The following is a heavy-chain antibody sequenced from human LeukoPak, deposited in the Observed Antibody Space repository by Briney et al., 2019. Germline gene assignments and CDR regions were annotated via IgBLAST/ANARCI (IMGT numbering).Heavy chain of an antibody. J-gene: IGHJ4*02. Sequence: GGSLRLSCTASGFTFSSYWMSWVRQAPGKGLVWVANIKQDGSQKFYLDSVKGRFTISRDNAKDSLFLQMNRLRANDTAVYYCARHYDTTGYSLDYWGQGTLVTVSS. V-gene: IGHV3-7*01. CDR1: GFTFSSYW. D-gene: IGHD3-22*01. CDR3: ARHYDTTGYSLDY. CDR2: IKQDGSQK.